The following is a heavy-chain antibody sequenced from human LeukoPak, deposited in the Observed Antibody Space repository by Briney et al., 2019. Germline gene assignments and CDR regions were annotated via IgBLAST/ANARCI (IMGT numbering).Heavy chain of an antibody. D-gene: IGHD3-22*01. V-gene: IGHV1-69*05. Sequence: ASVKVSCKASGGTFSSYAISWVRQAPGQGLEWMGGITPIFGTANYAQKFQGRVTITTDESTSTAYMELSSLRSEDTAVYYCARVLYCDSSGYYLGAFDIWGQGTMVTVSS. CDR1: GGTFSSYA. CDR2: ITPIFGTA. J-gene: IGHJ3*02. CDR3: ARVLYCDSSGYYLGAFDI.